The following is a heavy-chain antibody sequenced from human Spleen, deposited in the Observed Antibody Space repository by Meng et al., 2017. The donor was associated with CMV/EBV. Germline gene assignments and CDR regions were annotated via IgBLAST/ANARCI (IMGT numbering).Heavy chain of an antibody. CDR3: ARDPYDSTGHYSLGAFDI. Sequence: SGSRYYWGWIRQPPGKGLEWVSVIHSGGITYFADSVRGRFSISRDESKNTVDLQLNSLRVEDTAMYYCARDPYDSTGHYSLGAFDIWGQGTVVTVSS. V-gene: IGHV3-53*01. CDR1: SGSRYY. D-gene: IGHD3-22*01. J-gene: IGHJ3*02. CDR2: IHSGGIT.